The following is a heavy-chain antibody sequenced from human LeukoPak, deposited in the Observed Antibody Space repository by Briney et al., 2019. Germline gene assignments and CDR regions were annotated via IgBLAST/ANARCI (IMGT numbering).Heavy chain of an antibody. CDR3: AKSEVPAASPYYYGMDV. J-gene: IGHJ6*02. CDR2: ISGGGGST. CDR1: GFTFSSYA. V-gene: IGHV3-23*01. Sequence: GGSLRLSCAASGFTFSSYAMSWVRQAPGKGLEWVSAISGGGGSTYYADSVKGRFTISRDNSKNTLYLQMNSLRAEDTAVYYCAKSEVPAASPYYYGMDVWGQGTTVTVSS. D-gene: IGHD2-2*01.